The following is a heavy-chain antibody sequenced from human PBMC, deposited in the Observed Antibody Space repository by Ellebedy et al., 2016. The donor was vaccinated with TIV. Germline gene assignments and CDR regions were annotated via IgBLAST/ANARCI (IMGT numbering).Heavy chain of an antibody. V-gene: IGHV1-18*01. Sequence: AASVKVSCKASGYTSSGYGITWVRQAPGQGLEWMGWISGYNGNTHYGQNLQDRVTMTTDTSTGTAYLELRSLRSDDTAVYYCASGRGLRSPLDYWGQGTLVTVSS. CDR2: ISGYNGNT. D-gene: IGHD5-12*01. J-gene: IGHJ4*02. CDR3: ASGRGLRSPLDY. CDR1: GYTSSGYG.